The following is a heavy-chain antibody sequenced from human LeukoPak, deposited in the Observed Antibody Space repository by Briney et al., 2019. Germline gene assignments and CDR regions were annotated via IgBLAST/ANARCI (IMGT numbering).Heavy chain of an antibody. Sequence: PGGSLRLSCAVSGFTFSSYWMAWVRQAPGKGLEWVANMKQDGSTRHYVDSVKGRFTISRDNAKNSLYLQMNSLRAEDTAIYYCARDQVGALDFWGLGPLVTVSS. CDR2: MKQDGSTR. J-gene: IGHJ4*02. CDR1: GFTFSSYW. CDR3: ARDQVGALDF. V-gene: IGHV3-7*01. D-gene: IGHD1-26*01.